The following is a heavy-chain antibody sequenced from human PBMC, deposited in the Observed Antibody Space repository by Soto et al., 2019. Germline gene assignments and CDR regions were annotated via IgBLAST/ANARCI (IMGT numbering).Heavy chain of an antibody. Sequence: GGSLRLSCAASGFTFSSYGMHWVRQAPGKGLEWVAVIWYDGSNKYYADSVKGRFTISRDNSKNTLYLQMNSLRAEDTAVYYCARVGTAGDYYYYGMDVWGQGTTVTVSS. V-gene: IGHV3-33*01. J-gene: IGHJ6*02. CDR3: ARVGTAGDYYYYGMDV. CDR1: GFTFSSYG. CDR2: IWYDGSNK.